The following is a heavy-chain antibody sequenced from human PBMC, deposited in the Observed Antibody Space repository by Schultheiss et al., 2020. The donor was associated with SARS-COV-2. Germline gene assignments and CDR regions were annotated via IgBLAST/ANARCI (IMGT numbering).Heavy chain of an antibody. J-gene: IGHJ4*02. CDR2: ISSNGGST. Sequence: GGSLRLSCAASGFTFSTYVMSWVRQAPGKGLEYVSAISSNGGSTYYADSVKGRFTISRDNSQNTLYLQTNSLRTEDTAVYYCAKDLPASPQIDSWGQGTVVTVSS. V-gene: IGHV3-64*02. CDR1: GFTFSTYV. CDR3: AKDLPASPQIDS.